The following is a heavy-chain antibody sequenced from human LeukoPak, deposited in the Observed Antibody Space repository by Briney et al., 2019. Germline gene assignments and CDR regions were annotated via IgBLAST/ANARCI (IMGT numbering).Heavy chain of an antibody. CDR2: LRSKAYGGTT. CDR1: GFTFGAYA. CDR3: TSFYYFDSSGSPFDY. D-gene: IGHD3-22*01. J-gene: IGHJ4*02. Sequence: SLRLSCTASGFTFGAYALNWFRQAPGKELEWVGFLRSKAYGGTTEYAASVKGRFIISRDDSKSIAYLQMNSLNTEDTAVYYCTSFYYFDSSGSPFDYWGQGTLVTVSS. V-gene: IGHV3-49*03.